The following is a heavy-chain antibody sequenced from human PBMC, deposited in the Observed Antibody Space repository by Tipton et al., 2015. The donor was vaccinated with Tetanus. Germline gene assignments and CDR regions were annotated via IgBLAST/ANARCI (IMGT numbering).Heavy chain of an antibody. CDR1: GYTFTSYG. CDR2: ISAYNGNT. V-gene: IGHV1-18*01. Sequence: QLVQSGAEVKKPGASVKVSCKASGYTFTSYGISWVRQAPGQGLEWTGWISAYNGNTNYAQKLQGRVTMTTDTSTSTAYTELRSLRSDDTAVYYCAREPPPIYSGSYGGDYWGQGTLVTVSS. J-gene: IGHJ4*02. D-gene: IGHD1-26*01. CDR3: AREPPPIYSGSYGGDY.